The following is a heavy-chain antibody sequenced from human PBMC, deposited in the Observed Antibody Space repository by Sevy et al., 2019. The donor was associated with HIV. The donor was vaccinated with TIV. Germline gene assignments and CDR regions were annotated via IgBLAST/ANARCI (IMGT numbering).Heavy chain of an antibody. J-gene: IGHJ5*02. D-gene: IGHD2-2*01. CDR3: ARSPPVVVVPGAPSWFDP. CDR1: GGSFTSYY. CDR2: INPSGST. Sequence: SETLSLTCAVSGGSFTSYYWTWIRQPPGKGLEWIGEINPSGSTNYNPSLKSRITMSLDTSKKQFSLKLNSVTAVDSAVYFCARSPPVVVVPGAPSWFDPWGQGTLVTVSS. V-gene: IGHV4-34*01.